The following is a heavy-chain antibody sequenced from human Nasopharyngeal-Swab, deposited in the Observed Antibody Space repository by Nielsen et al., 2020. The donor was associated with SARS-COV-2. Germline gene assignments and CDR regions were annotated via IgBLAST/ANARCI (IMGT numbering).Heavy chain of an antibody. CDR3: ARAVVWVGAAPSAVWGYFDY. V-gene: IGHV4-30-4*01. Sequence: PGKGLEWIGYIYYSGSTYYNPSLKSRVTISVDTSKNQFSLKLGSVTAADTAVYYCARAVVWVGAAPSAVWGYFDYWGQGTLVTVSS. CDR2: IYYSGST. D-gene: IGHD2-15*01. J-gene: IGHJ4*02.